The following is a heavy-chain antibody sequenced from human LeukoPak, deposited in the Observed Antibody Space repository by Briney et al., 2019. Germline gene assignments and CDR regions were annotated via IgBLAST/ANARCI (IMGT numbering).Heavy chain of an antibody. D-gene: IGHD3-10*01. CDR3: ARDYGSGRRYYYMDV. CDR1: SSSISGGYY. J-gene: IGHJ6*03. Sequence: SETLSLTCTVSSSSISGGYYWGWIRQPPGKGLEWIGSIYHSGSTYYNPSLKSRVTILVDTSKNQFSLKLSSVTAADTAVYYCARDYGSGRRYYYMDVWGKGTTVTISS. V-gene: IGHV4-38-2*02. CDR2: IYHSGST.